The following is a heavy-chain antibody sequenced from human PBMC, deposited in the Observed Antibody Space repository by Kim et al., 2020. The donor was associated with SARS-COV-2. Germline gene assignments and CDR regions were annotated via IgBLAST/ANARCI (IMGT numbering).Heavy chain of an antibody. Sequence: ASVKVSCKASGYTFTDFYIHWVRQAPGQGLEWMGIIDPRNSWTQYAQRLQGRLTVTRDTSTSTVYMELSSLRSDDPAVYYCARDYITAAGKEDFDYWGQGTLVTISS. V-gene: IGHV1-46*01. J-gene: IGHJ4*02. CDR3: ARDYITAAGKEDFDY. CDR2: IDPRNSWT. CDR1: GYTFTDFY. D-gene: IGHD6-13*01.